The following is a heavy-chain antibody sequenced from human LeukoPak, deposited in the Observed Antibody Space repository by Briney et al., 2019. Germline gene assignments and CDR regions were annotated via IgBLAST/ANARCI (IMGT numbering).Heavy chain of an antibody. Sequence: GESLKISCKGSGYSFTSYWIGWVRQMPGKGLEWMGIIHPGDSNTRYSPSFQGQVTISADKSISTAYLQWSSLKASDTAMYYCARLAISSIWSVYFDYWGQGTLVTVSS. CDR2: IHPGDSNT. J-gene: IGHJ4*02. CDR1: GYSFTSYW. CDR3: ARLAISSIWSVYFDY. V-gene: IGHV5-51*01. D-gene: IGHD6-13*01.